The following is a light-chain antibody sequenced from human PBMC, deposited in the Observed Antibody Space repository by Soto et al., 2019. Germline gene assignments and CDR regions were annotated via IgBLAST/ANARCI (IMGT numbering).Light chain of an antibody. V-gene: IGLV3-1*01. J-gene: IGLJ3*02. CDR3: QAWDSSTVV. CDR2: QDV. CDR1: KLEDKY. Sequence: SYELTQPPSVSVSPGQTASVTCSGDKLEDKYISWYQQKPGQSPVMIMYQDVKRPSGIPERFSGSNSGNTATLTISGTQAMDEADYYCQAWDSSTVVFGGGTKLTVL.